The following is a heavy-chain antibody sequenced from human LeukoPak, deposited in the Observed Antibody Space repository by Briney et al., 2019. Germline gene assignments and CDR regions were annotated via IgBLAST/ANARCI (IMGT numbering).Heavy chain of an antibody. CDR2: MNPNSGNT. CDR3: ASGYSSRD. J-gene: IGHJ4*02. V-gene: IGHV1-8*01. CDR1: GYTFTSYD. D-gene: IGHD5-12*01. Sequence: GASVKVSCKASGYTFTSYDINWVRQATGQGLEWMGWMNPNSGNTGYVQKFRGRITMTRNTSISTAYMELSSLRSEDTAVYYCASGYSSRDWGQGTLVTVSS.